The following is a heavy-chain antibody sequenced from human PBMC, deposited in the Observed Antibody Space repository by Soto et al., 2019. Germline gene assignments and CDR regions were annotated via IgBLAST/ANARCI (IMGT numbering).Heavy chain of an antibody. CDR3: AKDKYYGSGSYSPIRGYDYYMDV. CDR2: ISSSGAGT. V-gene: IGHV3-23*01. CDR1: GFTFSSHA. Sequence: EVQLLESGGGLVQPGGSLRLSCAASGFTFSSHAMSWVRQAPGKGLEWVSTISSSGAGTYYADSVKGRFTISRYNSKNKLYLQMNSLRAEETEVYYCAKDKYYGSGSYSPIRGYDYYMDVWGKGTTVNVSS. J-gene: IGHJ6*03. D-gene: IGHD3-10*01.